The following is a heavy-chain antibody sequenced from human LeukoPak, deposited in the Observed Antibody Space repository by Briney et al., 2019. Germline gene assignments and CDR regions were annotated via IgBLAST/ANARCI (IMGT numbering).Heavy chain of an antibody. CDR1: GFTFGNYA. Sequence: PGGSLRLSCTTSGFTFGNYAMHWVRQAPGEGLEWVSGITWNSGSIAYADSVKGRFTTSRDNAKNSLYLQMNSLTTDDVAFYYCTRSTGWYNYFDYWGQGALVTVSS. J-gene: IGHJ4*02. D-gene: IGHD6-19*01. CDR3: TRSTGWYNYFDY. V-gene: IGHV3-9*03. CDR2: ITWNSGSI.